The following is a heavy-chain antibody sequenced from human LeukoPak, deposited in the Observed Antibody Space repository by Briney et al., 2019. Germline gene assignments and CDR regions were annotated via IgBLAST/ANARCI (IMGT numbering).Heavy chain of an antibody. CDR1: GHTFTDYY. CDR3: ARDLTN. J-gene: IGHJ4*02. Sequence: GASVKVSCRASGHTFTDYYLHWVRQAPGQGLQWMGMVNPTAGSRAYAQDFQDRVTMTRDTSTSTVYMELYSLRSGDTAMYYCARDLTNWGQGTLVTVSS. CDR2: VNPTAGSR. V-gene: IGHV1-46*03.